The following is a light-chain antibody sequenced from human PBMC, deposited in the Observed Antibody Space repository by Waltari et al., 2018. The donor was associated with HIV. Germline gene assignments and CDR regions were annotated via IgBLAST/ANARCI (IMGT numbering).Light chain of an antibody. J-gene: IGKJ3*01. Sequence: DIQMTQSPSSLSASVGDRVTITCRASQGINNFLARYQQEPGRVPKSLVYPTSTVQAGVPSRFSGSGSGTDFTLTISSLQPEDVATYYCQKFDATPFTFGPGTTVDLK. V-gene: IGKV1-27*01. CDR3: QKFDATPFT. CDR1: QGINNF. CDR2: PTS.